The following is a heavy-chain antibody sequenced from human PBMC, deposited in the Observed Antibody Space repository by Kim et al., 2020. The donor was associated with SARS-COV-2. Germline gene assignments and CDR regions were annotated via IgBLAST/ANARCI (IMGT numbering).Heavy chain of an antibody. Sequence: GGSLRLSCAAYGFTFSDYYMSWIRQAPGKGLEWVSYISSSSSYTNYADSVKGRFTISRDNAKNSLYLQMNSLRAEDTAVYYCARVKCSSTSCGYDYYYYYGMDVWGQGTTVTVSS. CDR2: ISSSSSYT. V-gene: IGHV3-11*05. J-gene: IGHJ6*02. CDR1: GFTFSDYY. D-gene: IGHD2-2*01. CDR3: ARVKCSSTSCGYDYYYYYGMDV.